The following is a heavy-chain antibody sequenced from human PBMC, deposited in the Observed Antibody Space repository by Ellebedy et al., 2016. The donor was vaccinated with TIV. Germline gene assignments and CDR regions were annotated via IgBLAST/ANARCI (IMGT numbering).Heavy chain of an antibody. CDR1: GGSINNYY. D-gene: IGHD1-1*01. V-gene: IGHV4-59*01. CDR2: IYYTGST. Sequence: MPGGSLRLSCNVSGGSINNYYWSWIRQPPGKGLEWIGYIYYTGSTNYNPSLKSRVSISVDTSKNHFSLRLSSVTAADTAVYYCASIFWNGDYYYGVDVWGQGTTVTVSS. CDR3: ASIFWNGDYYYGVDV. J-gene: IGHJ6*02.